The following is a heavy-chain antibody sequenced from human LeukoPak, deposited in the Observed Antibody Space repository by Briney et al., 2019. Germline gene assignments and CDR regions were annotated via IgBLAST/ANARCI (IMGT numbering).Heavy chain of an antibody. CDR2: IYHSGST. J-gene: IGHJ4*02. V-gene: IGHV4-38-2*02. Sequence: PSETLSLTCTVSGYSISSGYYWGWIRQPPGKGLEWIGSIYHSGSTYYNPSLKSRVTISVDTSKNQFSLKLSSVTAADTAVYYCDIETDFTQFDYWGQGTLVTVSS. CDR3: DIETDFTQFDY. CDR1: GYSISSGYY.